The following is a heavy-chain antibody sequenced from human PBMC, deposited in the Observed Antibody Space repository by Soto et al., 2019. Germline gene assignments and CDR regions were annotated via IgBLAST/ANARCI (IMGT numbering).Heavy chain of an antibody. CDR2: INPSGGST. V-gene: IGHV1-46*01. CDR1: GYTFTSYY. CDR3: ARTISTVTPKIYGMDV. D-gene: IGHD4-17*01. J-gene: IGHJ6*02. Sequence: GASVKVSCKASGYTFTSYYMHWVRQAPGQGLEWMGIINPSGGSTSYAQKFQGRVTMTRDTSTSTVYMELSSLRSEDTAVYYCARTISTVTPKIYGMDVWGQGTTVTVSS.